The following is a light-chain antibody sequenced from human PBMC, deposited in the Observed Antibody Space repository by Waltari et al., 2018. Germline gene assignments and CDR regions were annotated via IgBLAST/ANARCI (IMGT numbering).Light chain of an antibody. CDR2: KAS. J-gene: IGKJ4*02. CDR1: QTINSW. Sequence: DIQMTQSPSTLSASVGERVTITCRASQTINSWLAWYQQKPGKAPKLLIYKASILESWVPSRFLGRVSGTEFTLTISSLQPDDFATYYCQQYHTYCSFGGGTKVGIK. V-gene: IGKV1-5*03. CDR3: QQYHTYCS.